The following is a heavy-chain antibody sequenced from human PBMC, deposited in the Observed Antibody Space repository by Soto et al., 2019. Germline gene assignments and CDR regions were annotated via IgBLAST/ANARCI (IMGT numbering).Heavy chain of an antibody. J-gene: IGHJ4*02. V-gene: IGHV5-51*01. CDR3: VRSGTSSGRFSDY. CDR2: IYPSDSDI. D-gene: IGHD2-15*01. Sequence: GESLKISCKGSGYTFTSYWIGWVRQMPGEGLEWMGVIYPSDSDIRYSPSFQGKVTISADKSIPTAYLQWSSLKAADTAMYYCVRSGTSSGRFSDYWGQGTLVTVSS. CDR1: GYTFTSYW.